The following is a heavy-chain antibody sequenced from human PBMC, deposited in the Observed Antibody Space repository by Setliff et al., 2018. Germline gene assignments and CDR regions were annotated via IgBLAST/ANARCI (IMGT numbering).Heavy chain of an antibody. D-gene: IGHD3-9*01. CDR2: FSSSGSTI. Sequence: GGSLRLSCAASGFTFSSYEMNWVRQAPGKGLEWVSYFSSSGSTIFYADSVKGRFTISRENAKKSLYLQMNSLRAEDTAVYYCACPDILTGLYDYWGQGTLVTVSS. V-gene: IGHV3-48*03. CDR1: GFTFSSYE. J-gene: IGHJ4*02. CDR3: ACPDILTGLYDY.